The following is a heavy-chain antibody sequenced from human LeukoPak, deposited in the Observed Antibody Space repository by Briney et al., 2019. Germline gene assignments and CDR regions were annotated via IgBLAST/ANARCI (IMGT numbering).Heavy chain of an antibody. J-gene: IGHJ4*02. Sequence: SETLSLTCTVSGASMRSYYWSWIRQPPGKGLEWIGYIYHDGSTTYNPSLKSRVTISVDTSKNQFSLKLTPVTAADTAVYYCARESVPFGHRPGNFDYWGQGALVTVSS. CDR2: IYHDGST. CDR1: GASMRSYY. V-gene: IGHV4-59*01. CDR3: ARESVPFGHRPGNFDY. D-gene: IGHD3-10*01.